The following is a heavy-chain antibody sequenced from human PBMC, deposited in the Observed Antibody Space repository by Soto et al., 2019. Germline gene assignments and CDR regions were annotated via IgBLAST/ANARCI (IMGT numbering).Heavy chain of an antibody. CDR3: ARGEQYSGRIFDY. Sequence: SQTLSLTCAITGDSVSRNSAGWSWVRQSPSRGLEWLGRTYYRSKWYYEYAVSVRRRITINPDTSKNQYSLQLNSVTPEDTAVYFCARGEQYSGRIFDYWGQGTLVTVSS. J-gene: IGHJ4*01. V-gene: IGHV6-1*01. D-gene: IGHD1-26*01. CDR1: GDSVSRNSAG. CDR2: TYYRSKWYY.